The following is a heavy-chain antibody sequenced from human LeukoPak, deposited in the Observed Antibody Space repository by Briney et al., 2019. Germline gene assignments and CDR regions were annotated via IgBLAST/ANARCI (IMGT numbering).Heavy chain of an antibody. V-gene: IGHV1-2*02. CDR3: ARADHVLRYFDWLLYLDY. J-gene: IGHJ4*02. D-gene: IGHD3-9*01. CDR2: INPNSGGT. Sequence: ASVKVSCKASGYTFTGYYMHWVRQAPGQGLEWMGWINPNSGGTNYAQKFQGRVTMTRDTSISTVYTELSRLRSDDTAVYYCARADHVLRYFDWLLYLDYWGQGTLVTVSS. CDR1: GYTFTGYY.